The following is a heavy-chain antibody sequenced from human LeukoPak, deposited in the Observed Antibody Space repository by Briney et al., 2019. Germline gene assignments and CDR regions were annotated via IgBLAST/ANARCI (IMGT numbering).Heavy chain of an antibody. CDR1: GFTFTSYS. V-gene: IGHV3-23*01. CDR3: AKTRDIVVEDETHFDY. Sequence: GGSLRLSCAASGFTFTSYSMNWVRQAPGKGLEWVSTISGGGGSTYYADSVKGRFTISRDNSKNTLYLQMNSLRAEDTAVYYCAKTRDIVVEDETHFDYWGQGTLVTVSS. J-gene: IGHJ4*02. CDR2: ISGGGGST. D-gene: IGHD2-2*01.